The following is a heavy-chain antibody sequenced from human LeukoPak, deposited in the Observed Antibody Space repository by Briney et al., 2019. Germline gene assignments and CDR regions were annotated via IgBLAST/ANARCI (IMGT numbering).Heavy chain of an antibody. J-gene: IGHJ4*02. D-gene: IGHD2-2*01. CDR1: GFTFSSYA. CDR2: ISGSITT. CDR3: AKSSSAWTRGYYFDY. Sequence: GGSLRLSCAASGFTFSSYAMNWVRQGPGKGLEWVSSISGSITTYYADTVRGRFTISRDNSKNTLYLQVNSLRAEDTAVYYCAKSSSAWTRGYYFDYWGQGTLVTVSS. V-gene: IGHV3-23*01.